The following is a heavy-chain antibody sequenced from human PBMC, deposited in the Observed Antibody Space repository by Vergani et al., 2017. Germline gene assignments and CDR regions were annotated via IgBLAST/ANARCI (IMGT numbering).Heavy chain of an antibody. CDR3: ARRGQTYYDFWSGKYYYYGMDV. CDR1: GFTFSSYG. D-gene: IGHD3-3*01. V-gene: IGHV3-33*01. Sequence: QVQLVESGGGVVQPGRSLRLSCAASGFTFSSYGMHWVRQAPGKGLEWVAVIWYDGSNKYYADSVKGRFTISRDNSKNTLYLQMNSLRAEDTAVYYCARRGQTYYDFWSGKYYYYGMDVWGQGTTVTVSS. J-gene: IGHJ6*02. CDR2: IWYDGSNK.